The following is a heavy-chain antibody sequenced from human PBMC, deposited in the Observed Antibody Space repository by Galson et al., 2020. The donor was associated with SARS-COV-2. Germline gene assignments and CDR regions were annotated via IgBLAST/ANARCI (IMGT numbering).Heavy chain of an antibody. CDR3: ARSPPASTSGTSIYFDY. Sequence: GGSLRLSFAASGFAFSSYTMTCVRQTPGKGLEWIASLDTIRTYIYHADSLKGRFTISRDNAEDSLYLQMNSLRAEDTAVYYCARSPPASTSGTSIYFDYWGQGTQVTVSS. V-gene: IGHV3-21*01. CDR2: LDTIRTYI. J-gene: IGHJ4*02. CDR1: GFAFSSYT. D-gene: IGHD3-10*01.